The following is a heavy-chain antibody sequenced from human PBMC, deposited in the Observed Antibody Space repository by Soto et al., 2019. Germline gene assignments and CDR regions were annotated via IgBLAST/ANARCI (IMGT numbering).Heavy chain of an antibody. CDR1: GGSISSGEYY. CDR3: ARDGGFCTNGVCPVYYYYGMDV. Sequence: SEALSHTCTVSGGSISSGEYYWSWIRQPPGEGLEWIGNIYYSGTTYNNPSLKSRVTISVDTSNNQFSLKLSSVTAADTAVYYCARDGGFCTNGVCPVYYYYGMDVWGQGTTVT. D-gene: IGHD2-8*01. V-gene: IGHV4-30-4*01. CDR2: IYYSGTT. J-gene: IGHJ6*02.